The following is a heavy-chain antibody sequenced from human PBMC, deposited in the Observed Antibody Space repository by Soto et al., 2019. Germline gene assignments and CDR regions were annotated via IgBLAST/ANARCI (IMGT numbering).Heavy chain of an antibody. V-gene: IGHV3-23*01. Sequence: EVQLLDSGGGWVQPGGSLRLSCVASGFVFSDYAMSWVRQAPGKGLEWVSAISAGGSDTYYADSVKGRFTVSRVNSASTLYLQMNTLRAEDTAIYYGARVPIWCGSSSCYTEGFDSWGQGTLVTVSS. D-gene: IGHD2-2*01. CDR2: ISAGGSDT. J-gene: IGHJ4*02. CDR3: ARVPIWCGSSSCYTEGFDS. CDR1: GFVFSDYA.